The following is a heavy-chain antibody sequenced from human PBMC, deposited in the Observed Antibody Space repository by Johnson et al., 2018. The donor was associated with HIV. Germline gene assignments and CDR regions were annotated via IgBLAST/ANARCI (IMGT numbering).Heavy chain of an antibody. J-gene: IGHJ3*02. D-gene: IGHD6-13*01. CDR1: GFTFSSYG. CDR3: AKDRDSSSWYGYDAFDI. Sequence: QMLLVESGGGVVQPGRSLRLSCAASGFTFSSYGMHWVRQAPGKGLEWVAVIWYDGSNKYYADSVEDRFTISRDNSKNTLYLQMNSLRAEDTAVYYCAKDRDSSSWYGYDAFDIWGQGTIVTVSS. CDR2: IWYDGSNK. V-gene: IGHV3-33*06.